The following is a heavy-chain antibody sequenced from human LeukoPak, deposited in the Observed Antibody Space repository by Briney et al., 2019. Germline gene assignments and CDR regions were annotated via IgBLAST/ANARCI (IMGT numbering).Heavy chain of an antibody. Sequence: GGSLRLSCAASGFTLSAYGMNWVGQAPGKGGEWLSYITVTGHTIYYAQSVKGRFTISRDNAKNSLYLQMSSLRAEDTAVYYCVSAYGGLLDYWGQGTLVTVSS. CDR3: VSAYGGLLDY. V-gene: IGHV3-48*03. CDR2: ITVTGHTI. CDR1: GFTLSAYG. D-gene: IGHD3-16*01. J-gene: IGHJ4*02.